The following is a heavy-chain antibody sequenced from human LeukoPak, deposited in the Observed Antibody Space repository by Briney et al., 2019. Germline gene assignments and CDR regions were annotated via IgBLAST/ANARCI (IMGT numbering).Heavy chain of an antibody. CDR1: GFTFSSIG. J-gene: IGHJ4*02. V-gene: IGHV3-23*01. CDR2: ISGSGGGT. D-gene: IGHD1-26*01. CDR3: AKDLGRYRNNFFDY. Sequence: GGSLRLSCAASGFTFSSIGMSWVRQAPEKGLEWVSTISGSGGGTYYADSVKGRFTISRDDSKNTLSLQMNSLRADDTAVYYCAKDLGRYRNNFFDYWGQGNLVTVSS.